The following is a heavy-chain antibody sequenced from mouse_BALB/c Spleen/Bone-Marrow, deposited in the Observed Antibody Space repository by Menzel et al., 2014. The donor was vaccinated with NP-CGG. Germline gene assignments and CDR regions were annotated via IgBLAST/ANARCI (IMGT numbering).Heavy chain of an antibody. CDR3: ARDYGYGAMDY. J-gene: IGHJ4*01. D-gene: IGHD1-2*01. CDR2: ISSDSTI. Sequence: EVKLMESGGGLVQPGGSRKLSCAASGFTFSNFGMHWVRQAPEKGLEWVAYISSDSTIYYADTVKGRFTISRDNPTNTLFLQKASLRSEDTAMYYCARDYGYGAMDYWGQGTSVTVSS. V-gene: IGHV5-17*02. CDR1: GFTFSNFG.